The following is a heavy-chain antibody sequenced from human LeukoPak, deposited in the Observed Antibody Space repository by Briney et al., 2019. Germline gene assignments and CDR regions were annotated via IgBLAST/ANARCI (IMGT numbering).Heavy chain of an antibody. CDR2: IYSSGST. V-gene: IGHV3-NL1*01. Sequence: GGSLRLSCVASGFTFTNYGMHWVRQAPGKGLEWVSVIYSSGSTYYADSVKGRFTISRDNSKNTLHLQMNTLRAEDTAVYYCASRIATAGSVDYWGQGTLVTVSS. J-gene: IGHJ4*02. D-gene: IGHD6-13*01. CDR1: GFTFTNYG. CDR3: ASRIATAGSVDY.